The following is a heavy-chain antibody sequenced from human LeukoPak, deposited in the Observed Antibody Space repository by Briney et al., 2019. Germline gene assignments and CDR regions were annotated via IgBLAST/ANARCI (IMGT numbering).Heavy chain of an antibody. CDR1: GFPFSSYA. Sequence: GGSLRLSCAASGFPFSSYAMSWVRQAPGKGLEWVSAISGSGGSTYYADSVKGRFTISRDNSKNTLYLQMNSLRAEDTAVYYCAKAGAVVVVAAKYFDYWGQGTLVTVSS. D-gene: IGHD2-15*01. J-gene: IGHJ4*02. V-gene: IGHV3-23*01. CDR3: AKAGAVVVVAAKYFDY. CDR2: ISGSGGST.